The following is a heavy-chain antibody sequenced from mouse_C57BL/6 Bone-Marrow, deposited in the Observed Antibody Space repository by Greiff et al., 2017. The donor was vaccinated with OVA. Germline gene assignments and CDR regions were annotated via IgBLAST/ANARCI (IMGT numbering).Heavy chain of an antibody. D-gene: IGHD2-5*01. Sequence: EVNLVESGGGLVKPGGSLKLSCAASGFTFSSYAMSWVRQTPEKRLEWVATISDGGSYTYYPDNVKGRFTISRDNAKNNLYLQMSHLKSEDTAMYYCARDRSNYSNYVSWFAYWGQGTLVTVSA. V-gene: IGHV5-4*01. J-gene: IGHJ3*01. CDR1: GFTFSSYA. CDR3: ARDRSNYSNYVSWFAY. CDR2: ISDGGSYT.